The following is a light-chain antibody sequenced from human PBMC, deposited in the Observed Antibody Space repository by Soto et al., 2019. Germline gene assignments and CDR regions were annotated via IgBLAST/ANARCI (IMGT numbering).Light chain of an antibody. CDR3: QQYDNLPPHT. J-gene: IGKJ4*01. CDR1: QDISKY. Sequence: DIQMTQSPSSLSASVGDRVTITCQASQDISKYLNWYQQKPGKAPKLLIYDASNLETGVPSRFSGSGSGTDFTFTISSLQPEDIATYYCQQYDNLPPHTFGGGTKVEIK. CDR2: DAS. V-gene: IGKV1-33*01.